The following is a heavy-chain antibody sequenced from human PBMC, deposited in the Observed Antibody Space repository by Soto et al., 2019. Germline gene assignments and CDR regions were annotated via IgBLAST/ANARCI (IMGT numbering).Heavy chain of an antibody. CDR1: GYTFTDFY. J-gene: IGHJ2*01. V-gene: IGHV1-2*04. CDR2: INPNSGGT. CDR3: AKQQLGYWHFDL. D-gene: IGHD6-13*01. Sequence: QVQLVQSGAEVKKPGASVKVSCKASGYTFTDFYIHWVQQAPGQGLEWLGWINPNSGGTNYAQNFQGWVTMTRDTSISTAYMELRTLRSDDTAVYYCAKQQLGYWHFDLWGRGTLVTVSS.